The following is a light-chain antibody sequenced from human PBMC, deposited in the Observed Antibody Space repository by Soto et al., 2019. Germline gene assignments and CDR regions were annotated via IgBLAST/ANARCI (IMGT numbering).Light chain of an antibody. CDR2: VAN. CDR3: GSSDSSMSASV. V-gene: IGLV1-51*01. CDR1: NATIVCNS. J-gene: IGLJ1*01. Sequence: QSVLTQPRSVSADPGQKVTIACSGSNATIVCNSVSWYQHLPWTTPKLLIYVANQRPSCIPARFSGSKSVTSATLFISGFHPGDEPDYYCGSSDSSMSASVFGTGTKGPAL.